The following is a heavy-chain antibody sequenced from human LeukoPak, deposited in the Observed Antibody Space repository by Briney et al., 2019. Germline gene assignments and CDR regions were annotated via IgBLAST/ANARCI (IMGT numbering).Heavy chain of an antibody. Sequence: GGSLRLSCAASGFTVSSNYMSWVRQAPGKGLEWVSVIYSGGSTYYADSVKGRFTISRDNSKNTLYLQMNSLRAEDTAVYYCAREGIVGATLINFDYWGQGTLVTVSS. CDR1: GFTVSSNY. J-gene: IGHJ4*02. CDR3: AREGIVGATLINFDY. CDR2: IYSGGST. V-gene: IGHV3-66*01. D-gene: IGHD1-26*01.